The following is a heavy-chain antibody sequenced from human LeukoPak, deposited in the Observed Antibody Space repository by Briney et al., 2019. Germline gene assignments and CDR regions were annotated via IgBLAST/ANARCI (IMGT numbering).Heavy chain of an antibody. CDR3: ARDSIGPNQYYYDSSGYVYYYGMDV. CDR2: IKQDGSEK. Sequence: PGGSLRLSCAASGFTLSRYWMSWVRQAPGKGLEWVANIKQDGSEKYYVDSVKGRFTISRDNAKNSLYLQMNSLRVEDTALYYCARDSIGPNQYYYDSSGYVYYYGMDVWGQGTTVTVSS. J-gene: IGHJ6*02. D-gene: IGHD3-22*01. V-gene: IGHV3-7*01. CDR1: GFTLSRYW.